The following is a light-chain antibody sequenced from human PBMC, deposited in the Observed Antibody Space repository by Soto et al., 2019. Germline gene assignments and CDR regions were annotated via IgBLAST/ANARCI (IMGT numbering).Light chain of an antibody. V-gene: IGKV3-20*01. CDR1: QSVSSSY. CDR2: GAS. Sequence: EMVLTQSPGTLSLSPGERATLSCRASQSVSSSYLAWYQQKPGQAPRLLIYGASSRATGIPDRFSGSGSGTDFSLTISRLEPEDCAVYYCQQYGSSPLTFGGVTKVENK. CDR3: QQYGSSPLT. J-gene: IGKJ4*01.